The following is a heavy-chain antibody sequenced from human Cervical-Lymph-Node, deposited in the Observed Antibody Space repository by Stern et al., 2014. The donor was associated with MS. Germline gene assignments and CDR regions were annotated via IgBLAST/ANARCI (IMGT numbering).Heavy chain of an antibody. D-gene: IGHD6-19*01. CDR1: GYNFTSYW. J-gene: IGHJ4*02. CDR3: ARHCAKREQCAFDY. CDR2: IYPGDSDP. Sequence: VQLVESGAEVKKPGESLKISCKGSGYNFTSYWIGWVRQMPGKGLEWMGIIYPGDSDPRYSPSFQGQVTISADKSISNAYLQWSSLKASDTAMYYCARHCAKREQCAFDYWGQGTLVTVSS. V-gene: IGHV5-51*01.